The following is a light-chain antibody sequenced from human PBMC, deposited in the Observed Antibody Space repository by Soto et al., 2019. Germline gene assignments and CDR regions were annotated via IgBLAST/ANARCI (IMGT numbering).Light chain of an antibody. Sequence: QSVLTQPPSVSGAPGQRVTISCTGSTSNIGAGYDVHWYQQLPGTAPKLLIYSNNQRPSGVPDRFSGSKSGTSASLAISGLRSEDEADYYCAAWDDSLSALYVFGTGTKVTVL. CDR3: AAWDDSLSALYV. V-gene: IGLV1-47*02. J-gene: IGLJ1*01. CDR1: TSNIGAGYD. CDR2: SNN.